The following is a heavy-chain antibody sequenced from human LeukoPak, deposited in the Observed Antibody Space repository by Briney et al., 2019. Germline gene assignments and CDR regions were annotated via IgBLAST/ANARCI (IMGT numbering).Heavy chain of an antibody. Sequence: SETLSLTCTVSGGSISSSSYYWSWIRQPAGKGLEWIGRIYTSGSTNYNPSLKSRVTMSVDTSKNQFSLKLSSVTAADTAVYYCAREVMTTVISYYFDYWGQGTLVTVSS. CDR3: AREVMTTVISYYFDY. D-gene: IGHD4-17*01. CDR2: IYTSGST. J-gene: IGHJ4*02. V-gene: IGHV4-61*02. CDR1: GGSISSSSYY.